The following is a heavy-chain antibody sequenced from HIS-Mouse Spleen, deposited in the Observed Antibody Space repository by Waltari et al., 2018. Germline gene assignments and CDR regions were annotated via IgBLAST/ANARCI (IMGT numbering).Heavy chain of an antibody. CDR2: ISYDGSKK. CDR3: AKDKHHAFDY. J-gene: IGHJ4*02. CDR1: GFTFSSYG. V-gene: IGHV3-30*18. Sequence: QVQLVESGGGVVQPGRSLRLSCAASGFTFSSYGMHWVRQAPGKGLEWVAVISYDGSKKYYADSVKGRVTISRDNSKNTLYLQMNSLRAEDTAVYYCAKDKHHAFDYWGQGTLVTVSS.